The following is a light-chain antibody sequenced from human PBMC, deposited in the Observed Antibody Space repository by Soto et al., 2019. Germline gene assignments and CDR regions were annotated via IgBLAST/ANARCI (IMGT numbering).Light chain of an antibody. V-gene: IGKV3-15*01. CDR2: GAF. Sequence: EIVMTQSPATLSVSPGERATLSCRASQSVSSNLVWYQQKPGQAPRLLIYGAFTRATGIPARFSGSGSGTEFTLTISSLQSEDFAVYYCQQYNNWPRTFGQGTKLEIK. CDR3: QQYNNWPRT. J-gene: IGKJ2*01. CDR1: QSVSSN.